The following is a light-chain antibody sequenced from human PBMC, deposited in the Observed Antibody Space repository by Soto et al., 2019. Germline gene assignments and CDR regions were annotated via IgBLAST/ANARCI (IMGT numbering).Light chain of an antibody. CDR2: AAS. CDR3: QHSHSTPRIN. J-gene: IGKJ5*01. Sequence: IQMPPSPSSLCAYVRDSVTINCRTSQSIRSYLNWYQQKSGKAPKLLISAASNLQGGVPYRFSGSGSGTDFTLTISSLQPEDVATYYCQHSHSTPRINCGQGTRREIK. V-gene: IGKV1-39*01. CDR1: QSIRSY.